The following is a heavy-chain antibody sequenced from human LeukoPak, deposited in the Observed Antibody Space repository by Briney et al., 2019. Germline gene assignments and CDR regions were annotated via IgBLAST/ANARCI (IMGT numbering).Heavy chain of an antibody. Sequence: GGSLRLSCAASGFTFSSYAMSWVRQAPGKGLEWVSAISGGGGSTYYADSVKGRFTISRDNSKNTLYLQMNSLRAEDTAVYYCARYYYDSSGYHPDYWGQGTLVTVSS. V-gene: IGHV3-23*01. CDR2: ISGGGGST. J-gene: IGHJ4*02. CDR3: ARYYYDSSGYHPDY. D-gene: IGHD3-22*01. CDR1: GFTFSSYA.